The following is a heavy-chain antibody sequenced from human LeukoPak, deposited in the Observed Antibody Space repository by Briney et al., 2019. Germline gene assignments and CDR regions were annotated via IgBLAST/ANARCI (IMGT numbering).Heavy chain of an antibody. V-gene: IGHV3-66*01. D-gene: IGHD6-19*01. CDR1: GFTVSSNY. CDR3: ATWPGGWYGEDS. Sequence: GGSLRLSCAASGFTVSSNYMSWVRQAPGKGLEWVSVIYSGGSTYYADSVKGRFTISRDNSKNTLYLQMNSLRAEDTAVYYCATWPGGWYGEDSWGQGTLVTVSS. J-gene: IGHJ4*02. CDR2: IYSGGST.